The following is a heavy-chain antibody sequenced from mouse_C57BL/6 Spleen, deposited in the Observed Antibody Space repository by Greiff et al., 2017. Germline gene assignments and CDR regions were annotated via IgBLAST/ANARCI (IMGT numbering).Heavy chain of an antibody. CDR3: ATYYGSSYGDY. J-gene: IGHJ4*01. CDR1: GFSLTSYG. Sequence: QVQLKQSGPGLVAPSQSLSITCTVSGFSLTSYGVSWVRQPPGKGLEWLGVIWGEGSTNYHSALISRLSISKDNSKSQVYLKLNSLQADDTATYYCATYYGSSYGDYWGQGTSVTVSS. CDR2: IWGEGST. V-gene: IGHV2-3*01. D-gene: IGHD1-1*01.